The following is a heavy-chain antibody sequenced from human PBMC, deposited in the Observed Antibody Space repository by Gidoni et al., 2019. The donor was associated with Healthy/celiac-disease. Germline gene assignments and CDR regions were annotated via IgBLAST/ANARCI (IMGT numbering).Heavy chain of an antibody. CDR3: ARDTSGGAGDY. CDR2: IYSVGNT. J-gene: IGHJ4*02. D-gene: IGHD3-16*01. V-gene: IGHV3-53*01. CDR1: GLTVSRNY. Sequence: EVQLVDSGGGLIPPGGSLRLYCAASGLTVSRNYMRWVSQAQGQGLEWVSVIYSVGNTYSADYVKGRFTISRDNSKNTLYRQMNSLRAEATAVYYCARDTSGGAGDYWGQGTLVTVSS.